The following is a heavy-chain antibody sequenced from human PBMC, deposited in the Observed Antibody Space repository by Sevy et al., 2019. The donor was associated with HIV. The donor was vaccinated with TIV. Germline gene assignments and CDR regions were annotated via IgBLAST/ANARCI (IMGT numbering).Heavy chain of an antibody. J-gene: IGHJ3*02. CDR2: RSQSGNTA. D-gene: IGHD7-27*01. CDR1: GVTLDGVA. CDR3: AKRSSAIWGEANFDI. Sequence: GGSLRLSCAASGVTLDGVALNWVRQAPGKGLEWVAGRSQSGNTAYYTDPMRGRFTIAGNTSKNMLNLQMNSRRAEDTAMYFCAKRSSAIWGEANFDIWGQGAMVTVSS. V-gene: IGHV3-23*01.